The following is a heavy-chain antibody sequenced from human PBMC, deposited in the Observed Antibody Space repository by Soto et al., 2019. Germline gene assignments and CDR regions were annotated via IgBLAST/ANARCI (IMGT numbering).Heavy chain of an antibody. CDR3: ARHDLGPPRPMNKELRFLEWLSPPQGYYYMDV. CDR1: GGSISSYY. CDR2: IYYSGST. Sequence: PSETLSLTCTVSGGSISSYYWSWIRQPPGKGLEWIGYIYYSGSTNYNPSLKSRVTISVDTSKNQFSLKLSSVTAADTAVYYCARHDLGPPRPMNKELRFLEWLSPPQGYYYMDVWGKGTTVTVSS. J-gene: IGHJ6*03. D-gene: IGHD3-3*01. V-gene: IGHV4-59*08.